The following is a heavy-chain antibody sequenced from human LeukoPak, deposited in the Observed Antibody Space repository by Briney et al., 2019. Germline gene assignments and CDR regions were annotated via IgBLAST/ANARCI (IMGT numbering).Heavy chain of an antibody. J-gene: IGHJ4*02. D-gene: IGHD6-19*01. CDR2: ISYDGSNK. CDR1: GFTFSSYA. Sequence: GGSLRLSCAASGFTFSSYAMHWVRQAPGKGLEWVAVISYDGSNKYYADSVKGRFTISRDNSKNTLYLQMNSLRAEDTAVYYCARDGGAYSSGLFDYWGQGTQVTVSS. V-gene: IGHV3-30-3*01. CDR3: ARDGGAYSSGLFDY.